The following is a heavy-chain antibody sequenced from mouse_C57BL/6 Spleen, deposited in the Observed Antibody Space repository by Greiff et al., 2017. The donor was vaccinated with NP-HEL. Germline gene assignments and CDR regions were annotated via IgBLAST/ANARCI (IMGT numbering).Heavy chain of an antibody. V-gene: IGHV2-4*01. CDR3: AICYEYTEAWFAY. Sequence: QVQLQQSGPGLVQPSQSLSITCTVSGFSLTSYGVHWVRQPPGKGLEWLGVIWSGGSTDYNAAFISRLSISKDNSKGHVFFKMISLQTYDTAIYYCAICYEYTEAWFAYWGQGTLVTVSA. CDR1: GFSLTSYG. CDR2: IWSGGST. J-gene: IGHJ3*01. D-gene: IGHD2-4*01.